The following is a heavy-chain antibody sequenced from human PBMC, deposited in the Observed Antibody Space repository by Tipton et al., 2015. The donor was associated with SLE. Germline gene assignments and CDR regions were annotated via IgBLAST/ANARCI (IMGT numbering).Heavy chain of an antibody. CDR2: IYYSGST. V-gene: IGHV4-59*11. CDR3: ARDEDGYSSGWYVY. CDR1: GGSISSHY. J-gene: IGHJ4*02. Sequence: TLSLTCTVSGGSISSHYWSWIRQPPGKGLEWIGYIYYSGSTNYNPSLKSRITISVDTSKNQFSLKLSSVTAADTAVYYCARDEDGYSSGWYVYWGQGTLVAVSS. D-gene: IGHD6-13*01.